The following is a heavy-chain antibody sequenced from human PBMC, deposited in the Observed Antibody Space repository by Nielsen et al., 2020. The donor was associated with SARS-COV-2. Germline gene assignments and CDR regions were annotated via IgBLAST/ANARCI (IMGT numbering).Heavy chain of an antibody. CDR2: IWYDGSNK. V-gene: IGHV3-33*01. J-gene: IGHJ4*02. D-gene: IGHD1-26*01. CDR3: AREGGVGATTGIDY. CDR1: GFTFSSYG. Sequence: GESLKISCAASGFTFSSYGMHWVRQAPGKGLEWVVVIWYDGSNKYYADSVKGRFTISRDNSKNTLYLQMNSLRAEDTAVYYCAREGGVGATTGIDYWGQGTLVTVSS.